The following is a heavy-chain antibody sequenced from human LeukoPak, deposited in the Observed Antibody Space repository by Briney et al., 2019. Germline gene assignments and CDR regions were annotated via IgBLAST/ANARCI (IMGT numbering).Heavy chain of an antibody. D-gene: IGHD3-22*01. Sequence: SETLSLTCTVSGGSISSSSYYWGWIRQPPGKGLEWIGSIYYSGSTYYNPSLKSRVTISVDTSKNQLSLKLSSVTAADTAVYYCARQNYDSSGYPPYFDYWGQGIPVTVSS. V-gene: IGHV4-39*01. J-gene: IGHJ4*02. CDR3: ARQNYDSSGYPPYFDY. CDR1: GGSISSSSYY. CDR2: IYYSGST.